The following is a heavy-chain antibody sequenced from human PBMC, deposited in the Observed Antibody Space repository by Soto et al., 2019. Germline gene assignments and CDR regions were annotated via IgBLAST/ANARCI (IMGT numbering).Heavy chain of an antibody. CDR3: ARDSQQLGNNWFDP. D-gene: IGHD6-13*01. V-gene: IGHV3-21*05. J-gene: IGHJ5*02. CDR2: ISSSSSYI. Sequence: PGGSLRLSCAASGFTFSSYSMNWVRQAPGKGLEWVSYISSSSSYIYYADSVKGRFTISRDNAKNSLYLQMNSLRAEDTAVYYCARDSQQLGNNWFDPWGQGTLVTVSS. CDR1: GFTFSSYS.